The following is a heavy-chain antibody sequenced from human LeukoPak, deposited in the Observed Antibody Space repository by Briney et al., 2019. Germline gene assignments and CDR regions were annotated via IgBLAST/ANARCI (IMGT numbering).Heavy chain of an antibody. V-gene: IGHV3-66*04. J-gene: IGHJ4*01. CDR3: ARQGFDSGFDY. Sequence: GGSLRLSCAASGFSFRRYYMCWVRQAPGKGLQWVSVLFSGGDTYYADSVKDRFSISRDSSRETLFLQMNSLRADDTAVYYCARQGFDSGFDYWGHGTMVTVSS. CDR2: LFSGGDT. D-gene: IGHD2-21*01. CDR1: GFSFRRYY.